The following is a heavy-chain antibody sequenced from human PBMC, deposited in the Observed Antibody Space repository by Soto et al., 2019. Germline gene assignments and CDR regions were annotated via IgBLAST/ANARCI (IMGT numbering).Heavy chain of an antibody. CDR3: ARDLHDYVSFRFDP. CDR1: GFTFSSYW. CDR2: IKQDGSDT. V-gene: IGHV3-7*01. J-gene: IGHJ5*02. D-gene: IGHD3-16*01. Sequence: GGSLRLSCAASGFTFSSYWMSWVRQAPGKGLEWVATIKQDGSDTYYVDSVKGRFTISRDNAKNSLDLQMNSLRAEDTAVYYCARDLHDYVSFRFDPWGQGTLVTVSS.